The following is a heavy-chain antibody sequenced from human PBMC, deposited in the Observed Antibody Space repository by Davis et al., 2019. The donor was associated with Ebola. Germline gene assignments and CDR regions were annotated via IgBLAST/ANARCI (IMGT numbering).Heavy chain of an antibody. CDR3: AKGTTLHFDY. D-gene: IGHD1-7*01. V-gene: IGHV7-4-1*02. CDR2: INTNTGNP. CDR1: GYTFTSYA. Sequence: AASVMVSCKASGYTFTSYAMNWVRQAPGQGLVWMGWINTNTGNPTYAQGFTGRFVFSLDTSVSTAYLQISSLKAEDTAVYYCAKGTTLHFDYWGQGTLVTVSS. J-gene: IGHJ4*02.